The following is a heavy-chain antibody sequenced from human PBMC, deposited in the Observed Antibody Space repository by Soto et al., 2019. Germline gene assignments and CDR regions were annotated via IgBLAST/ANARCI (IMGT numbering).Heavy chain of an antibody. D-gene: IGHD1-26*01. CDR2: ISAYNGNT. J-gene: IGHJ6*02. CDR3: VRFASSLEYYYYGMAV. V-gene: IGHV1-18*01. CDR1: GYTFTSYG. Sequence: QVQLVQSGAEVKKPGASVKVSCKASGYTFTSYGISWVRQAPGQGLEWMGWISAYNGNTNYAQKLQGRVTMTTDTSTSTAYMELSSLRSDDTAVYYCVRFASSLEYYYYGMAVWGQGTTVTFSS.